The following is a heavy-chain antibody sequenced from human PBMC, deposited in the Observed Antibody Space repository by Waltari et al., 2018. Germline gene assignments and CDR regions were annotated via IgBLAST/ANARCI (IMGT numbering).Heavy chain of an antibody. CDR2: VYHSGNT. V-gene: IGHV4-38-2*01. CDR1: GYSIRSGYY. CDR3: ARGAAAGSGPLIDY. Sequence: QEQLQESGPGLLNPSETLSLTCAVSGYSIRSGYYWGWVRQPPGKGLEWIGSVYHSGNTYYNPSFKSRLSISADTSNNQLSLKLSSVTAADTAVYYCARGAAAGSGPLIDYWGQGILVTVSS. D-gene: IGHD6-13*01. J-gene: IGHJ4*02.